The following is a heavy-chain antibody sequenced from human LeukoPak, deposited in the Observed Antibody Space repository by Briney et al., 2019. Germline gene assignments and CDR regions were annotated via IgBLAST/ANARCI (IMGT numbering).Heavy chain of an antibody. J-gene: IGHJ4*02. CDR1: GFTFDDYA. CDR2: ISWNSGSI. V-gene: IGHV3-9*01. Sequence: QPGGSLRLSCAASGFTFDDYAMHWVRQAPGKGLEWVSGISWNSGSIGYADSVKGRFTISRDNAKNSLYLQMNSLRAEDTAVYYCARDRAPSFDYWGQGTLVTVSS. CDR3: ARDRAPSFDY.